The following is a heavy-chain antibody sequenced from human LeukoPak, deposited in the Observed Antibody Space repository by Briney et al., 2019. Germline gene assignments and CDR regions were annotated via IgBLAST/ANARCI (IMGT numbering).Heavy chain of an antibody. V-gene: IGHV4-34*01. CDR1: GGSFSGYY. D-gene: IGHD3-10*01. Sequence: SETLSPTCAVYGGSFSGYYWSWIRQPPGKGLEWIGEINHSGSTNYNPSLKSRVTISVDTSKNQFSLKLSSVTAADTAVYYCARRAQRGYFDYWGQGTLVTVSS. CDR3: ARRAQRGYFDY. J-gene: IGHJ4*02. CDR2: INHSGST.